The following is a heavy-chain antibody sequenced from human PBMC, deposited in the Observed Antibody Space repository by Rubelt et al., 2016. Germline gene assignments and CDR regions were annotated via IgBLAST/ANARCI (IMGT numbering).Heavy chain of an antibody. CDR2: ISYDGSNK. V-gene: IGHV3-30*04. D-gene: IGHD6-6*01. Sequence: QVQLVESGGGVVQPGRSLRLSCAASGFTFSSYAMHWVRQAPGKGLEWVAVISYDGSNKYYAASVKGRFTISGDNSKNTLYLQMNSLRAEDTAVYYCAREFPESIAARFDYWGQGTLVTVSS. J-gene: IGHJ4*02. CDR1: GFTFSSYA. CDR3: AREFPESIAARFDY.